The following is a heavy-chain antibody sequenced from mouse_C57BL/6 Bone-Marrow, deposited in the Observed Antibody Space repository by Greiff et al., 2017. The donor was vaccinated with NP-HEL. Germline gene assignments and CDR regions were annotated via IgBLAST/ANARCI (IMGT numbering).Heavy chain of an antibody. CDR3: ASSYYDYEYFDV. Sequence: QVQLQQSGAELVRPGTSVKVSCKASGYAFTNYLIEWVKQRPGQGLEWIGVINPGSGGTNYNEKFKGKATLTADKSSSTAYMQLSSLTSEDSAVYFCASSYYDYEYFDVWGTGTTVTVSS. CDR2: INPGSGGT. CDR1: GYAFTNYL. V-gene: IGHV1-54*01. D-gene: IGHD2-4*01. J-gene: IGHJ1*03.